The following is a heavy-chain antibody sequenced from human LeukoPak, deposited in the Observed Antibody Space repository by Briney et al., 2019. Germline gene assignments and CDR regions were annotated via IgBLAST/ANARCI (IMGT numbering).Heavy chain of an antibody. V-gene: IGHV1-8*01. D-gene: IGHD3-22*01. Sequence: GASVKVSCKASGYTFTSYGINWVRQATGQGLEWMGWMNPNSGNTGYAQKFQGRVTMTRNTSISTAYMELSSLRSEDTAVYYCARLRQGYDSSGEGFDYWGQGTLVTVSS. CDR1: GYTFTSYG. CDR3: ARLRQGYDSSGEGFDY. J-gene: IGHJ4*02. CDR2: MNPNSGNT.